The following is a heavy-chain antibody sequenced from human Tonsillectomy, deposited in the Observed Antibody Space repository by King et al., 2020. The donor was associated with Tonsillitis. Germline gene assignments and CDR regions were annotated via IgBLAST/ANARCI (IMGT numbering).Heavy chain of an antibody. CDR2: ISATSTTI. D-gene: IGHD3-10*01. V-gene: IGHV3-48*02. Sequence: VQLVESGGGLVQPGGSLRLSCAASGFTFSSYNMNWVRQAPGKGLEWLSYISATSTTIDYADSVKGRFTIARDNAKSLLYLQMNSLRDEATAVYYCARHGLPQFGELSWRRWGQGTLVTVSS. CDR3: ARHGLPQFGELSWRR. J-gene: IGHJ4*02. CDR1: GFTFSSYN.